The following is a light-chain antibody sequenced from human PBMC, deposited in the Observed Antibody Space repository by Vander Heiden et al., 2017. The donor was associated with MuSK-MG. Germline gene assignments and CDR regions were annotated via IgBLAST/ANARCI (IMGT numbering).Light chain of an antibody. Sequence: QSVLTQPPSVSGAPGQRVTISCTGSSSNNGAGYDVHWYQQLPGTAPKLLIYGNSNRPSGVPDRFSGSKSGTSASLAITGLQAEDEADYYCQSYDSSLSGFWVFGGRTKLTVL. CDR1: SSNNGAGYD. J-gene: IGLJ3*02. CDR3: QSYDSSLSGFWV. V-gene: IGLV1-40*01. CDR2: GNS.